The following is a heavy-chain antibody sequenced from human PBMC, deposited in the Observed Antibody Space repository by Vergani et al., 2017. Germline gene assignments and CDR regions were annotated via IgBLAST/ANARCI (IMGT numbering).Heavy chain of an antibody. CDR1: GFSFSSHA. V-gene: IGHV3-30*18. CDR2: ISNDGSKK. Sequence: QVQLAESGGGRVQPGRSLRLSCAASGFSFSSHAIHWVRQAPGKGLEWVAVISNDGSKKYYADSVKGRFTISRDNSKNTLDLQMNSLRTQDTAVYYSAKAGSVTSGSLQYNFYMDVWGKGTTVTVS. D-gene: IGHD3-10*01. CDR3: AKAGSVTSGSLQYNFYMDV. J-gene: IGHJ6*03.